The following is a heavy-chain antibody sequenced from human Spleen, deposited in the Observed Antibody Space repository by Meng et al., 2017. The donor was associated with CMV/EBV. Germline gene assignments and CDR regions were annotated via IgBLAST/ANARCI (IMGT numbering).Heavy chain of an antibody. J-gene: IGHJ3*02. CDR2: ISPYGGGT. V-gene: IGHV1-2*02. CDR1: GYTFTGYY. D-gene: IGHD4-23*01. CDR3: ARYETTVAYDAFDI. Sequence: ASVKVSCKASGYTFTGYYMHWVRQAPGQGLEWMGWISPYGGGTNYAQRFQGRVTMTRDTSISTAYMELSRLISDDTAVYYCARYETTVAYDAFDIWGQGTMVTVSS.